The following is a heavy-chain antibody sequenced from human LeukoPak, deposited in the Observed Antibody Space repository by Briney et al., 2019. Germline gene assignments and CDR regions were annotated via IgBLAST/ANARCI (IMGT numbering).Heavy chain of an antibody. D-gene: IGHD1-26*01. CDR2: INPSGGST. V-gene: IGHV1-46*01. J-gene: IGHJ4*02. Sequence: GASVKVSCKASGYTFTSYGISWVRQAPGQGLEWMGIINPSGGSTSYAQKFQGRVTMTRDTSTSTVYMELSSLRSEDTAVYYCAREGGLGGATVSDWGQGTLVTVSS. CDR3: AREGGLGGATVSD. CDR1: GYTFTSYG.